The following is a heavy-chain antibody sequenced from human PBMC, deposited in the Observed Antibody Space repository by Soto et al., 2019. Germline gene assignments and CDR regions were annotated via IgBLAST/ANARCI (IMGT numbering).Heavy chain of an antibody. Sequence: QVQLQESGPGLVRPSETLSLTCSVSGGSISDKYWSWIRQPPGEGLEWIGYMCMYYAGPTKYNPSLKSRVTISGDTSKNQVSLRLTSVTAADTAVYYCARGSVHGLNFAYWGQGTLVTVSS. CDR2: MYYAGPT. J-gene: IGHJ4*02. V-gene: IGHV4-59*01. CDR1: GGSISDKY. CDR3: ARGSVHGLNFAY. D-gene: IGHD1-26*01.